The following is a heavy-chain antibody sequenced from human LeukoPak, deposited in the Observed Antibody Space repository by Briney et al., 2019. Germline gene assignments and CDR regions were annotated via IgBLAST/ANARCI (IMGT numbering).Heavy chain of an antibody. CDR1: GDSISSSY. CDR3: ARGPLHHPSSWPFWYFDL. Sequence: PSETLSLTCTVSGDSISSSYGSWIRQPPGKGLEWIGYILHRGSTNNNPSLQGRVTISLDTSKNKFSLNLTSVTAADTAVYFCARGPLHHPSSWPFWYFDLWGRGTLVTVSS. V-gene: IGHV4-59*01. D-gene: IGHD6-13*01. J-gene: IGHJ2*01. CDR2: ILHRGST.